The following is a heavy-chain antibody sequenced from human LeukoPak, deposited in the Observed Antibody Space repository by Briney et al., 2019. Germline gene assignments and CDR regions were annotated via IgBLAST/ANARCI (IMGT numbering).Heavy chain of an antibody. V-gene: IGHV3-48*01. CDR2: ITSSGSTI. D-gene: IGHD6-19*01. CDR1: RFTFSSYG. Sequence: GGSLRLSCTASRFTFSSYGMNWVRQAPGKGLEWISYITSSGSTISYADSVKGRFTISRDNSKNTLYLQMNSLRAEDTAVYYCAKGPLIEVAGSTWDYWGQGTLLTVSS. J-gene: IGHJ4*02. CDR3: AKGPLIEVAGSTWDY.